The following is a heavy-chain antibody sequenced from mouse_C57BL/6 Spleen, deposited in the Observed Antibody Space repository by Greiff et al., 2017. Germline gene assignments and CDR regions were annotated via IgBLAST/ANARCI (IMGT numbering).Heavy chain of an antibody. Sequence: VQLKESGPGLVQPSQCLSITCTVSGFSLTSYGVHWVRQSPGKGLEWLGVIWRGGSTDYYAAFISRLSISKDNSKSQVFFKMSSLQADDTAIYYCARAYGYAAWFAYWGQGTLVTVSA. D-gene: IGHD2-2*01. V-gene: IGHV2-2*01. CDR3: ARAYGYAAWFAY. J-gene: IGHJ3*01. CDR1: GFSLTSYG. CDR2: IWRGGST.